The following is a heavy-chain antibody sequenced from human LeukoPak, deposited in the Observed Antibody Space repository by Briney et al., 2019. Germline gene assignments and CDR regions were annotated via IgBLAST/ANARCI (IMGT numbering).Heavy chain of an antibody. V-gene: IGHV4-61*08. CDR3: ARYYYGSGSPFNWFDP. CDR1: GGSISSGGYY. D-gene: IGHD3-10*01. CDR2: IYYSGST. J-gene: IGHJ5*02. Sequence: SETLSLTCTVSGGSISSGGYYWSWIRQHPGKGLEWIGYIYYSGSTNYNPSLKSRVIISVDTSKNQFSLKLSSVTAADTAVYYCARYYYGSGSPFNWFDPWGQGTLVTVSS.